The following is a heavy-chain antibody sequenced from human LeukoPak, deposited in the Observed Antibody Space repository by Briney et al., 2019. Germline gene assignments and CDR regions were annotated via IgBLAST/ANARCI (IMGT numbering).Heavy chain of an antibody. V-gene: IGHV3-30*03. Sequence: GRPLRLSCAASGFTFSSYGMHWVRQAPGKGLEWVAVISYDGSNKYYADSVKGRFTISRDNSKNTLYLQMNSLRAEDTAVYYCARDSSGYGILYYFDYWGQGTLVTVSS. CDR1: GFTFSSYG. J-gene: IGHJ4*02. CDR3: ARDSSGYGILYYFDY. D-gene: IGHD5-12*01. CDR2: ISYDGSNK.